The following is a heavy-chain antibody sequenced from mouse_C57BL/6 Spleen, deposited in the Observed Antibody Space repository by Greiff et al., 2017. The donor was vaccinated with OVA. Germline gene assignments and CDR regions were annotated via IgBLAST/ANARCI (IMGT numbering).Heavy chain of an antibody. CDR2: INPGSGGT. D-gene: IGHD2-5*01. J-gene: IGHJ2*01. V-gene: IGHV1-54*01. Sequence: QVQLQQSGAELVRPGTSVKVSCKASGYAFTNYLIEWVKQRPGQGLEWIGVINPGSGGTNYNEKFKGKATLTADKSSSTAYMQLSSLTSEDSAVYYCARPSYYSNHYFDYWGQGTTLTVSS. CDR3: ARPSYYSNHYFDY. CDR1: GYAFTNYL.